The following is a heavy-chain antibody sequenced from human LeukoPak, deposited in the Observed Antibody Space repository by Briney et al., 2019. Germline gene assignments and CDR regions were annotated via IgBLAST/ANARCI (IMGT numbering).Heavy chain of an antibody. CDR3: AKRYGSGSYYSIYYYYMDV. J-gene: IGHJ6*03. D-gene: IGHD3-10*01. CDR1: GFTFSSDS. V-gene: IGHV3-21*01. CDR2: ISSGSSDI. Sequence: PGGSLRLSCAASGFTFSSDSMNWVRQAPGKGMEWVSSISSGSSDIYYADSMKGRLTISRDNAKNSLYLQMNSLRAEDTAVYYCAKRYGSGSYYSIYYYYMDVWGKGTTVTISS.